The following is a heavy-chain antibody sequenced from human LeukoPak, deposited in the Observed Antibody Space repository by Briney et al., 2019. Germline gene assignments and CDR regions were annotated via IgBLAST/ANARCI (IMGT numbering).Heavy chain of an antibody. CDR3: ATGGNGAFDY. V-gene: IGHV3-7*01. CDR2: IRQDGRDK. D-gene: IGHD4-23*01. CDR1: GFTFSTYW. Sequence: GGSLRLSCAASGFTFSTYWISWVREAPGRGLEWVATIRQDGRDKFYVDSVKGRFSISRDNAKNSLYLQMNSLRAEDTAVYYCATGGNGAFDYWGQGTLVTVSS. J-gene: IGHJ4*02.